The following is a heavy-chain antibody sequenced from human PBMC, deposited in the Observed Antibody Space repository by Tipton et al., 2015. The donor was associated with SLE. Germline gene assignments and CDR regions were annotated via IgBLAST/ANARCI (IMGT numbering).Heavy chain of an antibody. CDR3: ARHTMVQGHYYYDMDF. CDR1: GGSISSYY. V-gene: IGHV4-59*01. J-gene: IGHJ6*02. Sequence: GLVKPSETLSLTCTVSGGSISSYYWSWIRQPPGKGLEWIGYIYYSGSTNYNPSLKSRVTISLDTSKNQFSLKLVSVTAADTAMYYCARHTMVQGHYYYDMDFWGQGTTVTVFS. D-gene: IGHD3-10*01. CDR2: IYYSGST.